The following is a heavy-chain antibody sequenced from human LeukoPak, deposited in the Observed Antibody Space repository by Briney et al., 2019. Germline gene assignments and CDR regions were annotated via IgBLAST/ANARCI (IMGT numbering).Heavy chain of an antibody. CDR2: IIPIFGTA. J-gene: IGHJ5*02. V-gene: IGHV1-69*06. CDR3: ARALEVLQYDFWSGYSPKGFDP. D-gene: IGHD3-3*01. CDR1: GGTFSSYA. Sequence: ASVKVSCKASGGTFSSYAISWVRQAPGQGLEWMGGIIPIFGTANYAQKFQGRVTITADKSTSTAYMELSSLRSEDTAVYYCARALEVLQYDFWSGYSPKGFDPWGQGTLVTVSS.